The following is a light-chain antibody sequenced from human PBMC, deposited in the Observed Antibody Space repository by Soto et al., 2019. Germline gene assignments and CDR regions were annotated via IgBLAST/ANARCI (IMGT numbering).Light chain of an antibody. V-gene: IGKV1-5*01. CDR1: QSISSW. CDR2: DAY. CDR3: QQYNSYPWT. Sequence: DIQMTQSPSTLSASVGDRVTITCRASQSISSWLAWYQQKPGKAPKLLIYDAYSLESGVPSRCSGSGSGTEFTLAISSLQPDDFATYYCQQYNSYPWTFGQGTKVEIK. J-gene: IGKJ1*01.